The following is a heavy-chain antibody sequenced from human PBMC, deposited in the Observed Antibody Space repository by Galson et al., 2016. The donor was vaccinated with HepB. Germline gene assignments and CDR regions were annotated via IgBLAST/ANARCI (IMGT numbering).Heavy chain of an antibody. J-gene: IGHJ4*02. CDR2: ISWNGANI. CDR3: VKDRKLEYSYGSPDY. V-gene: IGHV3-9*01. D-gene: IGHD5-18*01. Sequence: SLRLSCAASGFTFDDYAMHWVRQAPGKGLEWVSGISWNGANIDYVDSVKGRFTISRDNAKNSLYLQMNSLRTEDTALYYCVKDRKLEYSYGSPDYWGQGTLVTVSS. CDR1: GFTFDDYA.